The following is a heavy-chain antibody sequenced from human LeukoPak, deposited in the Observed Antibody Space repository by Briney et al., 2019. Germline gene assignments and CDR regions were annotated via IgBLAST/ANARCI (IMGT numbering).Heavy chain of an antibody. CDR1: GFTFSNYA. Sequence: GRSLRLSCAASGFTFSNYAMHWVRQAPGKGLEWVAVISYEGSNKYYADSVKGRFTISRDNSKNTLYLQMNSLRAEDTAVYYCARGGRVEWELLLPAYWGQGTLVTVSS. J-gene: IGHJ4*02. CDR3: ARGGRVEWELLLPAY. CDR2: ISYEGSNK. D-gene: IGHD1-26*01. V-gene: IGHV3-30-3*01.